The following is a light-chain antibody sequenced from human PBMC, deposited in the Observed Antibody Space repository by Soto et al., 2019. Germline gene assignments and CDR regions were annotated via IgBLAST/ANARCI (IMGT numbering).Light chain of an antibody. Sequence: EVVMTQSPATLSVSPGERATLSCRASQSVSSNLAWYQQKPGQAPRLLLYGVSTRATGIPARFSGSGSGTDFTLTISSLQSEDFAIYYCQQYNNWPRTFGPGTKVDFK. CDR3: QQYNNWPRT. CDR2: GVS. CDR1: QSVSSN. V-gene: IGKV3D-15*01. J-gene: IGKJ3*01.